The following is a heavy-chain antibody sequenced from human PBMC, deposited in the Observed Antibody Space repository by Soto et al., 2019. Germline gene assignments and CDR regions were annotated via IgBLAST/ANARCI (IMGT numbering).Heavy chain of an antibody. J-gene: IGHJ4*02. D-gene: IGHD3-22*01. Sequence: QVQLVESGGGVVQPGRSLRLSCAASGFTFSIYGMHWVRQAPGKGLEWVAVILYDGSNEYYADSVKGRFTISRDTSQNQLYRQMNSMRAEDTAVYYCAKDDTSGYFYVDYWGQGTLVTVS. CDR2: ILYDGSNE. CDR1: GFTFSIYG. CDR3: AKDDTSGYFYVDY. V-gene: IGHV3-30*18.